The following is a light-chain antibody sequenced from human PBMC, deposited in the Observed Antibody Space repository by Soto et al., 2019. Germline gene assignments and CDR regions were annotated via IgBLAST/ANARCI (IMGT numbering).Light chain of an antibody. CDR2: EVT. CDR1: SSDFGGTNY. J-gene: IGLJ2*01. Sequence: QSVLTQPPSASGSPGQSVTISCTGASSDFGGTNYVSWYQQHPGKAPKLMIFEVTKRPSGVPDRFSGSKSGNTASLTVSGLQDEDEADYYCTSYAGSYADVVFGGGTKLTVL. V-gene: IGLV2-8*01. CDR3: TSYAGSYADVV.